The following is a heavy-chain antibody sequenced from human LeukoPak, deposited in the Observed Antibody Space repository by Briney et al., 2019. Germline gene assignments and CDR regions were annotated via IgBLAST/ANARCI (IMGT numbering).Heavy chain of an antibody. CDR1: GGSISSRDYY. D-gene: IGHD3-10*01. CDR3: ASLGRMARGVTS. Sequence: PSQTLSLTCTVSGGSISSRDYYWSWIRQPPGKGLEWIGYIYYSGSTYYNPSLKSRVTISVDTSKNQFSLKLSSVTAADTAVYYCASLGRMARGVTSWGQGTLVTVSS. CDR2: IYYSGST. J-gene: IGHJ5*02. V-gene: IGHV4-30-4*01.